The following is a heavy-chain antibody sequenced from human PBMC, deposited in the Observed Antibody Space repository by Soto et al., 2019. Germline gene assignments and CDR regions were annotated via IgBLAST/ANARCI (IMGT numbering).Heavy chain of an antibody. D-gene: IGHD6-13*01. Sequence: TLSLTCTVSGGSISSGDYYWSWIRQPPGKALEWLALIDWDDDKYYSTSLKTRLTISKDTSKNQVVLTMTNMDPVDTATYYCARLVAAAVKAPYDVWGQGTLVTVSS. CDR1: GGSISSGDYY. V-gene: IGHV2-70*18. J-gene: IGHJ4*02. CDR3: ARLVAAAVKAPYDV. CDR2: IDWDDDK.